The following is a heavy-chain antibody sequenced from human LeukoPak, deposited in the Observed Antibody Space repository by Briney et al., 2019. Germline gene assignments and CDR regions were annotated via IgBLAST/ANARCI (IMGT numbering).Heavy chain of an antibody. CDR1: GGSISSYY. J-gene: IGHJ4*02. CDR2: IYYSGST. CDR3: ARGITIFGVVPRPPSIDY. D-gene: IGHD3-3*01. V-gene: IGHV4-59*01. Sequence: SETLSLTCTVSGGSISSYYWSWIRQPPEKGLEWIGYIYYSGSTNYNPSLKSRVTISVDTSKNQLSLKLSSVTAADTAVYCCARGITIFGVVPRPPSIDYWGRGTLVTVSS.